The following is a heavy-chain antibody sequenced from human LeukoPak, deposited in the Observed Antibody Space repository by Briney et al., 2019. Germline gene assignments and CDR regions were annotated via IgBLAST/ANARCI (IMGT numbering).Heavy chain of an antibody. J-gene: IGHJ2*01. V-gene: IGHV3-30*02. CDR2: IRYDGSNK. D-gene: IGHD1-26*01. Sequence: GGSLRLSCAASGFTFSSYGMHWVRQAPGKELEWVAFIRYDGSNKYCADSVKGRFTISRDNSKNTLYLQMNSLRAEDTAVYYCAKEDLGVGAYAAFDLWGRGTLVTVSS. CDR3: AKEDLGVGAYAAFDL. CDR1: GFTFSSYG.